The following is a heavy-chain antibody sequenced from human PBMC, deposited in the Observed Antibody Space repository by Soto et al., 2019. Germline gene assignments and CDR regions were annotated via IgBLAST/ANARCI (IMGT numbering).Heavy chain of an antibody. V-gene: IGHV1-8*01. CDR2: MNPNSGNT. D-gene: IGHD6-19*01. CDR1: GYTFTSYD. Sequence: QVQLVQSGAEVKKPGASVKVSCKASGYTFTSYDINWVRQATGQGLEWMGWMNPNSGNTGYAQKFQGRVTMTRNTSISTAYMELSSLRSEDTAVYYCASFARGWYVSAFDIWGQGTMVTVSS. CDR3: ASFARGWYVSAFDI. J-gene: IGHJ3*02.